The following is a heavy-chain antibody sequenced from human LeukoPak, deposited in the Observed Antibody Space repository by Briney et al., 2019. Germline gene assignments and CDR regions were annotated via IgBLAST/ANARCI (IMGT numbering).Heavy chain of an antibody. D-gene: IGHD3-10*01. CDR2: ISSNGGST. V-gene: IGHV3-64*01. CDR1: GFTFSSYA. Sequence: PGGSLRLSCAASGFTFSSYAMHWVRQAPGKGLEYVSAISSNGGSTYYANSVKGRFTISRDNSKSTLYLQMNSLRAEDTAVYYCAKSVRFGSGKYYFDYWGQGTLVTVSS. CDR3: AKSVRFGSGKYYFDY. J-gene: IGHJ4*02.